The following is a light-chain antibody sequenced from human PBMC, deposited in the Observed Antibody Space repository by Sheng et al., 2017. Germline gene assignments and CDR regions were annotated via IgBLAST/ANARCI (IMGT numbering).Light chain of an antibody. V-gene: IGKV3-20*01. CDR2: GAS. Sequence: EIVMTQSPGTLSVSPGERATLSCRASQSVSSNLAWYQQKPGQAPRLLIYGASTRATGIPARFSGSGSGTDFTLTISRLEPEDFAVYYCQQYGSSPRTFGQGTKVEIK. J-gene: IGKJ1*01. CDR1: QSVSSN. CDR3: QQYGSSPRT.